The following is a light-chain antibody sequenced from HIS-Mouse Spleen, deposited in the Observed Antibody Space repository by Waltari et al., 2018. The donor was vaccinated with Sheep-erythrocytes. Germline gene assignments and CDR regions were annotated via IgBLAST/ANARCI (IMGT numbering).Light chain of an antibody. CDR2: AVS. J-gene: IGLJ3*02. CDR1: SSDVGGYNY. V-gene: IGLV2-8*01. CDR3: SSYAGSNNWV. Sequence: QSALTQPPSASGSPGQSVTISCTGTSSDVGGYNYVSWYQQHPGKAPKPMIYAVSKRPSGVPDRFSGSKAGNPASLTDSGLQAEDEADYYCSSYAGSNNWVFGGGTKLTVL.